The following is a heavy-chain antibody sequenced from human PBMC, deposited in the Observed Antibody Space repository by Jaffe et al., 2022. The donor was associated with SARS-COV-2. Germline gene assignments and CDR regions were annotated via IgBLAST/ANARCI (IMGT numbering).Heavy chain of an antibody. CDR1: GYSISSGYY. J-gene: IGHJ3*02. Sequence: QVQLQESGPGLVKPSETLSLTCTVSGYSISSGYYWGWIRQPPGKGLEWIGSIYHSGSTYYNPSLKSRVTISVDTSKNQFSLKLSSVTAADTAVYYCARETGRYYDSHDAFDIWGQGTMVTVSS. CDR3: ARETGRYYDSHDAFDI. CDR2: IYHSGST. V-gene: IGHV4-38-2*02. D-gene: IGHD3-22*01.